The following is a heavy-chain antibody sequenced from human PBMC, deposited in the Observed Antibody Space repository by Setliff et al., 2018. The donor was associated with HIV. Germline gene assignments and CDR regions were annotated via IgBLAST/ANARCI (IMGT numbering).Heavy chain of an antibody. CDR2: ISGYDGDT. CDR1: GYTFTSYG. Sequence: ASVKVSCKASGYTFTSYGVSWVRQAPGQGLEWMGWISGYDGDTHYVQKFQGRVTMTIDPSTRTAYMEVRSLRSDDTAVYYCARGTPSVSYYGDLDLWGQGTLVTVSS. D-gene: IGHD1-26*01. CDR3: ARGTPSVSYYGDLDL. J-gene: IGHJ5*02. V-gene: IGHV1-18*01.